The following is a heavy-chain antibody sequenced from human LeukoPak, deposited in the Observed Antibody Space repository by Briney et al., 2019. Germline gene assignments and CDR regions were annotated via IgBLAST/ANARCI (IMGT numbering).Heavy chain of an antibody. D-gene: IGHD6-19*01. V-gene: IGHV3-23*01. J-gene: IGHJ4*02. CDR2: ISGSGGST. CDR1: GFTFSSYG. Sequence: GGSLRLSCGASGFTFSSYGMSWVRQAPGKGLEWVSAISGSGGSTYYADSVKGRFTISRDNSKNTLYLQMNSLRAEDTAVYYCAKSSSGWSYYFDYWGQGTLVTVSP. CDR3: AKSSSGWSYYFDY.